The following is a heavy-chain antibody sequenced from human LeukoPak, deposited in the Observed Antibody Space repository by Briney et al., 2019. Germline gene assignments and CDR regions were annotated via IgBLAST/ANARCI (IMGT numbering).Heavy chain of an antibody. V-gene: IGHV1-8*03. J-gene: IGHJ3*02. Sequence: ASVKVSCKASGYTFTSYDINGVRQATGQGLEWMGWMNPNSGNTGYAQKFQGRVTITADESTSTAYMELSSLRSEDTAVYYCARFYYYGSGRADGGPNAFDIWGQGTMVTVSS. CDR3: ARFYYYGSGRADGGPNAFDI. CDR2: MNPNSGNT. D-gene: IGHD3-10*01. CDR1: GYTFTSYD.